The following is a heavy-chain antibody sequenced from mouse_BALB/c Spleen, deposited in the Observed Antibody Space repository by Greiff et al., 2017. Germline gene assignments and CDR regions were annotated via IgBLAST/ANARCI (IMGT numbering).Heavy chain of an antibody. D-gene: IGHD1-1*01. J-gene: IGHJ2*01. CDR2: INPYNDGT. CDR1: GYTFTSYV. V-gene: IGHV1-14*01. CDR3: ARWRDYYGSRVSYYFDY. Sequence: EVQLQQSGPELVKPGASVKMSCKASGYTFTSYVMHWVKQKPGQGLEWIGYINPYNDGTKYNEKFKGKATLTSDKSSSTAYMELSSLTSEDSAVYYCARWRDYYGSRVSYYFDYWGQGTTLTVSS.